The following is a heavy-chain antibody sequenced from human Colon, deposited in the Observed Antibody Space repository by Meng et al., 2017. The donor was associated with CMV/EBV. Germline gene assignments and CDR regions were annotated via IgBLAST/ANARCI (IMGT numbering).Heavy chain of an antibody. Sequence: SETLSLTCSVSGGSVSNYFWSWIRQSPGRGLEWIGYIYYIGDTTYNPSLKSRVTMSIDTSKNQFSLKLTSVTAADTAVYYCARSRDIVIVEAAQAVFDIWGQGTMVTVSS. V-gene: IGHV4-59*02. CDR2: IYYIGDT. CDR3: ARSRDIVIVEAAQAVFDI. J-gene: IGHJ3*02. CDR1: GGSVSNYF. D-gene: IGHD2-15*01.